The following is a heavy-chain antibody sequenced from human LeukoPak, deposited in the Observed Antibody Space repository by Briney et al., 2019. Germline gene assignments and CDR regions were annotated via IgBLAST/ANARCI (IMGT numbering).Heavy chain of an antibody. CDR1: GFTFSGSA. J-gene: IGHJ4*02. V-gene: IGHV3-73*01. CDR3: TRRDDALDY. CDR2: IRSKANSYAT. Sequence: PGGSLKLSCAASGFTFSGSAMHWVRQASGKGLEWVGRIRSKANSYATAYAASVKGRFTISRDDSKNTAYLQMNSLKTEDTAVYYCTRRDDALDYWGQGTLVTVSS.